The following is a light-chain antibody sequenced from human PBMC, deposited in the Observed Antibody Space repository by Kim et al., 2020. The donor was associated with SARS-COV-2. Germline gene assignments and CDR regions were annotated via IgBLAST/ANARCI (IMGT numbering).Light chain of an antibody. J-gene: IGKJ1*01. V-gene: IGKV3-15*01. CDR3: QEYYNWPRRT. CDR1: QSVSTT. Sequence: PGEGATPSCRASQSVSTTVAWFQQRPGQAPRLLIYGASTRAAGVSDRFSGSGSGTDFTLTISSLQSEDFAIYYCQEYYNWPRRTFGQGTKVDIK. CDR2: GAS.